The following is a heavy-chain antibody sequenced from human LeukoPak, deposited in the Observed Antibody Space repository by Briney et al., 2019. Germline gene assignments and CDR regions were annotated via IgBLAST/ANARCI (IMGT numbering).Heavy chain of an antibody. J-gene: IGHJ6*02. V-gene: IGHV3-30*18. CDR3: AKRRGTYYDILTGFAQHYYYYGMDV. Sequence: PGGSLRLSCAASGFTFSSYGMHWVRQAPGKGLEWVAVISYDGSNKYYADSVKGRFTISRDNSKNTLYLQMNSLRAEDTAVYYCAKRRGTYYDILTGFAQHYYYYGMDVWGQGTTVTVSS. D-gene: IGHD3-9*01. CDR1: GFTFSSYG. CDR2: ISYDGSNK.